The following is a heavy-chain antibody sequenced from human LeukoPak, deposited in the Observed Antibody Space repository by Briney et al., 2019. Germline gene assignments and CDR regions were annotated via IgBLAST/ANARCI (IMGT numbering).Heavy chain of an antibody. CDR2: ISYDGSNK. CDR3: ASLPFSSTSAVGQAGDY. D-gene: IGHD2-2*01. CDR1: GFTFSSYA. V-gene: IGHV3-30*04. J-gene: IGHJ4*02. Sequence: PAGGSLRLSCAASGFTFSSYAMHWVRQAPGKGLEWVAVISYDGSNKYYADSVKGRFTISRDNSKNTLYLQMNSLRAEDTAVYYCASLPFSSTSAVGQAGDYWGQGTLVTVSS.